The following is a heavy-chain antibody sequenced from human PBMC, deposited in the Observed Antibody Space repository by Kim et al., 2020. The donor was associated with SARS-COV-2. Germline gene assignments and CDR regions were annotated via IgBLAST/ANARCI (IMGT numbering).Heavy chain of an antibody. D-gene: IGHD6-13*01. J-gene: IGHJ1*01. V-gene: IGHV4-38-2*02. CDR3: ARGSSSWYNEYFQH. Sequence: SETLSLTCTVSGYSISSGYYWGWIRQPPGKGLEWIGSIYHSGSTYYNPSLKSRVTISVDTSKNQFSLKLSSVTAADTAVYYCARGSSSWYNEYFQHWGQGTLVTVSS. CDR2: IYHSGST. CDR1: GYSISSGYY.